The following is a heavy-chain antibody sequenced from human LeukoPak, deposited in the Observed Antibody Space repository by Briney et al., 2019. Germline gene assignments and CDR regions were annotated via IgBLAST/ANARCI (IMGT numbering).Heavy chain of an antibody. CDR3: AKGENGDYVPFDY. V-gene: IGHV3-9*01. Sequence: GGSLRLSCAASGFTFDDYAMHWVRQAPGKGLEWVSGISWNSGSIGYADSMKGRFTISRDNAKNSLYLQMNSLRAEDTALYYCAKGENGDYVPFDYWGQGTLVTVSS. D-gene: IGHD4-17*01. CDR1: GFTFDDYA. J-gene: IGHJ4*02. CDR2: ISWNSGSI.